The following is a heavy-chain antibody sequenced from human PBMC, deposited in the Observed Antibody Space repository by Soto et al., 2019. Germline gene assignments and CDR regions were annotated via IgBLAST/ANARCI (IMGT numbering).Heavy chain of an antibody. D-gene: IGHD3-16*02. CDR3: AKDTRGSYRSRGAFDI. CDR1: GFTFDDYA. Sequence: EVQLVESGGGLVQPGRSLRLSCAASGFTFDDYAMHWVRQAPGKGLEWVSGISWNSGSIGYADSVKGRFTISRDNAKNSLYVQMRRLTDEDTVLYYCAKDTRGSYRSRGAFDIRGQGTMVTVSS. J-gene: IGHJ3*02. V-gene: IGHV3-9*01. CDR2: ISWNSGSI.